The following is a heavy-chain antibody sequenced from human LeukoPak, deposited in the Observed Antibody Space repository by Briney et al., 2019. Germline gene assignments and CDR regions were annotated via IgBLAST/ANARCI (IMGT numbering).Heavy chain of an antibody. CDR2: IYTSGST. Sequence: PSETLSLTCTVSGGSISSYYWSWPRQPAGKGLEWIGRIYTSGSTNYNPSLKSRVTMSVDTSKNQFSLKLSSVTAADTAVYYCARDVLRFLEWPRGSYYYYMDVWGKGTTVTVSS. V-gene: IGHV4-4*07. CDR3: ARDVLRFLEWPRGSYYYYMDV. D-gene: IGHD3-3*01. CDR1: GGSISSYY. J-gene: IGHJ6*03.